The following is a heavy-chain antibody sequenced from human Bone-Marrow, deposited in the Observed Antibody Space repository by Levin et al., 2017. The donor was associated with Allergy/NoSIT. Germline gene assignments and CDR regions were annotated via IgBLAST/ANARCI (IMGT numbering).Heavy chain of an antibody. CDR2: TYYTGST. D-gene: IGHD2-2*01. V-gene: IGHV4-31*03. Sequence: SQTLSLTCTVSGGSISSAGHYWGWIRQNPGKGLEWIGNTYYTGSTHYNPSLKSRVTISVDTSENQFSLNLTSVTAADTAVYFCVREGGPAANWFDPWGQGSLVTVSS. J-gene: IGHJ5*02. CDR1: GGSISSAGHY. CDR3: VREGGPAANWFDP.